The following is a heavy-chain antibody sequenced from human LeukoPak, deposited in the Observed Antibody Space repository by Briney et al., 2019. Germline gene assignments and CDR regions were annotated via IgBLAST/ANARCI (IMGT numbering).Heavy chain of an antibody. D-gene: IGHD3-10*01. Sequence: GGSLRLSCAASGFTFSSYAMSWVRQAPGKGLEWVAVISYDGSNKYYADSVKGRFTISRDNSKNTLYLQMNSLRVEDTAVYYCAKAGRGGAITMVRGVKGDYYYMDVWGKGTTVTISS. CDR2: ISYDGSNK. V-gene: IGHV3-30*04. CDR1: GFTFSSYA. CDR3: AKAGRGGAITMVRGVKGDYYYMDV. J-gene: IGHJ6*03.